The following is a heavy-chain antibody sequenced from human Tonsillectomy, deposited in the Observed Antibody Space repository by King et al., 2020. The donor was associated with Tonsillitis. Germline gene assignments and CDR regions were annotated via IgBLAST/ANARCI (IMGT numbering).Heavy chain of an antibody. CDR2: IFHSGST. J-gene: IGHJ4*02. CDR3: ARLSYYDSRGYYHYYFDY. V-gene: IGHV4-31*03. D-gene: IGHD3-22*01. CDR1: DGSISSGGYY. Sequence: VQLQESGPGLVKPSQTLSLTCTVSDGSISSGGYYWSWIRQHPGKGLEWIGNIFHSGSTYYNPSLKSRIIISVDTSKNQFSLKLSSVTAAETAVYYCARLSYYDSRGYYHYYFDYWGQGTLVSVSS.